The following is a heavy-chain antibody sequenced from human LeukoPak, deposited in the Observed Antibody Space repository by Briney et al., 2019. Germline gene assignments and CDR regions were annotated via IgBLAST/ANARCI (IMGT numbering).Heavy chain of an antibody. D-gene: IGHD5-18*01. CDR3: ARGNGYISGRVDYNWFDP. J-gene: IGHJ5*02. Sequence: GGSLRLSCAASGFTVSSHYMSWVRQAPGKGLEWVLVLYSGGTINYADSVRGRFTISRDNSRNTLYLQMNSLKAEDTAVYFCARGNGYISGRVDYNWFDPWGQGTLVTVSS. CDR1: GFTVSSHY. V-gene: IGHV3-53*01. CDR2: LYSGGTI.